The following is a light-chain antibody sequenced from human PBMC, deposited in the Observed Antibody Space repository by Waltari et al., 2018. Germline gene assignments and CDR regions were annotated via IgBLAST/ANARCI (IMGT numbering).Light chain of an antibody. V-gene: IGLV3-19*01. Sequence: SSELTQDPAVSWALGQTVRITCQGDSLRTSYVRWFQQKAGQAPTLVIYGKNNRPSGIPDRFSASTSGSRASLTIIGAQAEDEADYYCHSRDSNGDVLIGGGTKVTVV. J-gene: IGLJ2*01. CDR3: HSRDSNGDVL. CDR1: SLRTSY. CDR2: GKN.